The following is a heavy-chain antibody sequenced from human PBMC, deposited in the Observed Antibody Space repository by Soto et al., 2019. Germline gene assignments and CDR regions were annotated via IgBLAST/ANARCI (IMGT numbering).Heavy chain of an antibody. CDR1: GGSISSSSYY. Sequence: QLQLQESGPGLVKPSETLSLTCTVSGGSISSSSYYWGWIRQPPGKGLEWIGSIYYSGSTYYNPSLKSRVTISVDTSKNQISLKLSSVTAADTAVYYCAGPHPPAGTGWFDPWGQGTLVTVSS. CDR2: IYYSGST. J-gene: IGHJ5*02. CDR3: AGPHPPAGTGWFDP. D-gene: IGHD6-19*01. V-gene: IGHV4-39*01.